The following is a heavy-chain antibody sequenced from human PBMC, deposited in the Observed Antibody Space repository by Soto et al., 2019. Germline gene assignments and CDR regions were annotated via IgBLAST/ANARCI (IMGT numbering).Heavy chain of an antibody. D-gene: IGHD3-3*02. CDR1: GGSFSGYY. V-gene: IGHV4-34*01. CDR2: INHSGST. J-gene: IGHJ4*02. CDR3: ARGPLILAPDY. Sequence: SETLSLTCAVYGGSFSGYYWSWIRQPPGKGLEWIGEINHSGSTNYNPSLKSRVTISVDTSKNQFSLKLSSVTAADTAVDYCARGPLILAPDYWGQGTLVTFSS.